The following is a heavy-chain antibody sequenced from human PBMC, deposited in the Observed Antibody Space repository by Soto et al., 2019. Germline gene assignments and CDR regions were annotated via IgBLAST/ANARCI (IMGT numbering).Heavy chain of an antibody. V-gene: IGHV3-21*01. CDR1: GLTFSSYS. CDR2: ISSSSSYI. CDR3: ARDRGIYSSSEFDY. J-gene: IGHJ4*02. D-gene: IGHD6-6*01. Sequence: LRASFAASGLTFSSYSMNWVRQAPGKGLEWVSSISSSSSYIYYADSVKGRFTISRDNAKNSLYLQMKSLRAEDTAVYYCARDRGIYSSSEFDYWGQGTLVTVSS.